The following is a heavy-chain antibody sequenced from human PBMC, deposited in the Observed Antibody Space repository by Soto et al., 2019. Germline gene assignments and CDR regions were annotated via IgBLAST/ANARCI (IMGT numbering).Heavy chain of an antibody. V-gene: IGHV3-23*01. D-gene: IGHD3-10*01. CDR2: ISGSGGST. CDR1: GFTFSSYA. CDR3: AAFGDPNPYYYYYYGMDV. Sequence: GGSLRLSCAASGFTFSSYAMSWVRQAPGKGLEWVSAISGSGGSTYYADSVKGRFTISRDNSKNTLYLQMNSLRAEDTAVYYCAAFGDPNPYYYYYYGMDVWGQGTTVTVSS. J-gene: IGHJ6*02.